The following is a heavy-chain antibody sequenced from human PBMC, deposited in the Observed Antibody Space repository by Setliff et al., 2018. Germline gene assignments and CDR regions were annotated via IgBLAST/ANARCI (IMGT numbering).Heavy chain of an antibody. V-gene: IGHV4-34*01. CDR2: SNHGGST. Sequence: ASETLSLTCSIYGESFSNNYWSWIRQTPGKGLEWIGESNHGGSTSYHPSLKSRVTVSLDTSKNQFSLKLTSMTAADTAVYYCARDQWVRSPPLYFSYSMDVWGQGTTVTVSS. D-gene: IGHD5-12*01. CDR1: GESFSNNY. CDR3: ARDQWVRSPPLYFSYSMDV. J-gene: IGHJ6*02.